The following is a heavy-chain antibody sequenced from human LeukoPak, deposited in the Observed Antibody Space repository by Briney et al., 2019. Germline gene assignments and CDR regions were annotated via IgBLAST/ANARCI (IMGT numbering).Heavy chain of an antibody. CDR1: GGSISSYY. Sequence: SETLSLTCTVSGGSISSYYWSWIRQPPGKGLEWIGYIYNSGSTNYKPSLKSRVTISVDTSKHQFSLKLNSVTAADTAVYYCARDSSLYCSGGSCYQYFQHWGQGTLVTVSS. CDR2: IYNSGST. D-gene: IGHD2-15*01. V-gene: IGHV4-59*01. CDR3: ARDSSLYCSGGSCYQYFQH. J-gene: IGHJ1*01.